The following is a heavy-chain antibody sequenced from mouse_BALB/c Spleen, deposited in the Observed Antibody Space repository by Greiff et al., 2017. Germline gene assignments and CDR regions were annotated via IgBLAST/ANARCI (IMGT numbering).Heavy chain of an antibody. Sequence: EVQRVESGGGLVKPGGSLKLSCAASGFTFSDYYMYWVRQTPEKRLEWVATISDGGSYTYYPDSVKGRFTISRDNAKNNLYLQMSSLKSEDTAMYYCARDPRYDVWFAYWGQGTLVTVSA. CDR1: GFTFSDYY. CDR3: ARDPRYDVWFAY. CDR2: ISDGGSYT. V-gene: IGHV5-4*02. J-gene: IGHJ3*01. D-gene: IGHD2-14*01.